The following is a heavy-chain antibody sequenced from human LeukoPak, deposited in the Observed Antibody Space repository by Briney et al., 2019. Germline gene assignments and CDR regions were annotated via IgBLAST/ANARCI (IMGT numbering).Heavy chain of an antibody. CDR2: IYYSGST. J-gene: IGHJ4*02. Sequence: SETLSLTCTVSGGSISSDGYYWSWIRQHPGKGLEWIGYIYYSGSTYYNPSLKSRVTISVDTSKNQFSLKLSSVTAADTAVYYCARGPTYYYDSSGYYDYWGQGALVTVSS. D-gene: IGHD3-22*01. CDR1: GGSISSDGYY. CDR3: ARGPTYYYDSSGYYDY. V-gene: IGHV4-31*03.